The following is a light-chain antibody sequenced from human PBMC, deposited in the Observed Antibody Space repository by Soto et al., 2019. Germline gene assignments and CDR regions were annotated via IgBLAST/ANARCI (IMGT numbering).Light chain of an antibody. Sequence: EIVLTQSPGTLSLSPGERATLSCRASQSVSSSYLAWYQQKPGQAPRLLIYGASSRATGIPDRFSGSGSGTDFTLTISRLEPEDSAVYYCQQYVSSPITFGQGTRLDIK. V-gene: IGKV3-20*01. CDR3: QQYVSSPIT. CDR1: QSVSSSY. CDR2: GAS. J-gene: IGKJ5*01.